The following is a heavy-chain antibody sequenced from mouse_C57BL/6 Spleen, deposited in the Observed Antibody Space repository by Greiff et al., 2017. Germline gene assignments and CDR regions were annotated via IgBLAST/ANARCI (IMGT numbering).Heavy chain of an antibody. CDR1: GYTFTSYW. Sequence: VQLQQSGAELVKPGASVKLSCKASGYTFTSYWMHWVKQRPGQGLEWIGMIHPNSGSTNYNEKFKSKATLTVDKSSSTAYMQLSSLTSEDSAVYFCGRGGGGAYAMDYWGQGTSVTVSS. CDR2: IHPNSGST. CDR3: GRGGGGAYAMDY. J-gene: IGHJ4*01. V-gene: IGHV1-64*01.